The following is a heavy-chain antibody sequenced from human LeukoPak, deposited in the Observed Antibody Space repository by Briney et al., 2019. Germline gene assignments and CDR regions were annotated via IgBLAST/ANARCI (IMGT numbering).Heavy chain of an antibody. D-gene: IGHD4-23*01. V-gene: IGHV4-4*09. CDR2: IYSSGST. J-gene: IGHJ4*02. CDR3: ANSYDGKIVPFDN. Sequence: PSETLSLTCTVPDGSISNSYWNWVRQPPGKGLEWIGYIYSSGSTNYNPSFKSRVTLSVDPSKNQFSLKLNSVTASDTAVYYCANSYDGKIVPFDNWGQGTLVTVSS. CDR1: DGSISNSY.